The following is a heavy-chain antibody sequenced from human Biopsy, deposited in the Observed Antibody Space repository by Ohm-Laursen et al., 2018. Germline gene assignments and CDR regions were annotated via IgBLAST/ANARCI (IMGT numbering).Heavy chain of an antibody. J-gene: IGHJ4*02. V-gene: IGHV1-8*01. D-gene: IGHD1-26*01. CDR1: GYIFTSHD. Sequence: ESSVKVSCKASGYIFTSHDINWVRQATGQGLEWMGWMSPNTGNTVYAQRFQDRVTMTSDTSTGTAYMELTSLTSDDTAVYFCARWETTLGRSLDSWGQGTLVAVSS. CDR3: ARWETTLGRSLDS. CDR2: MSPNTGNT.